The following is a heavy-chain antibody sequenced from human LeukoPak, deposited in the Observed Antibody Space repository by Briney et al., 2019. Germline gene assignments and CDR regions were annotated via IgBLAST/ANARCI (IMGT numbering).Heavy chain of an antibody. J-gene: IGHJ5*02. Sequence: PSETLSLTCTVSGGSINSYYWSWIRQPPGKGLEWIGYIYYSGSTNYNPSLKSRVSISVDTSKNQFSLKLSSVTAADTAVYYCARHGGSGTYYNWFDPWGPGTLVTVSP. CDR1: GGSINSYY. CDR3: ARHGGSGTYYNWFDP. D-gene: IGHD3-10*01. V-gene: IGHV4-59*08. CDR2: IYYSGST.